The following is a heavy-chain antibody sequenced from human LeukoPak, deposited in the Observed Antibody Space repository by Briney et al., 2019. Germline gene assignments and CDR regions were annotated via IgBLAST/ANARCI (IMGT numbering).Heavy chain of an antibody. J-gene: IGHJ4*02. CDR1: GYSISSGYY. CDR3: ARGGRLFLGRGKFDY. CDR2: IYHSGST. Sequence: PSETLSLTCAVSGYSISSGYYWGWIRQPPGKGLEWIGSIYHSGSTYYNPSLKSRVTISVDTSKNQFSLKLSSVTAADTAVYYCARGGRLFLGRGKFDYWGQGTLVTVSS. V-gene: IGHV4-38-2*01. D-gene: IGHD3-16*01.